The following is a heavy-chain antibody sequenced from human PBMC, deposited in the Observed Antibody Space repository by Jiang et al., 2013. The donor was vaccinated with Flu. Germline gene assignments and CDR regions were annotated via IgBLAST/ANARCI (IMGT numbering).Heavy chain of an antibody. CDR2: IKTQHWQP. V-gene: IGHV7-4-1*02. D-gene: IGHD1-26*01. CDR3: AREASHAGAWGYYGLDV. J-gene: IGHJ6*02. CDR1: GYSLTSYA. Sequence: QSGSELKKPGASATVSCRASGYSLTSYAMNWVRQAPGQGLEWLGWIKTQHWQPNICPGASLDTLSSTWTPRPTRAFLQINSVKTDDTAVYYCAREASHAGAWGYYGLDVWGQGDHGHRLL.